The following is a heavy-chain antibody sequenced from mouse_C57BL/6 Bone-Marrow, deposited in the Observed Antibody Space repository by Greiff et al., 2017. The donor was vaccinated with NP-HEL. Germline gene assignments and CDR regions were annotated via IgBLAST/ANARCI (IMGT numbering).Heavy chain of an antibody. CDR1: GYAFSSYW. Sequence: QVQLQQSGAELVRPGASVKLSCTASGYAFSSYWMHWVKQRPGQGLEWIGKIYPGDGDTNYNRKFKGKATLTADKSSSTAYMQLSSLTSEDSAVYVCDEDWNYLGFGGRGNGLTVTA. CDR2: IYPGDGDT. J-gene: IGHJ2*03. V-gene: IGHV1-80*01. CDR3: DEDWNYLGF. D-gene: IGHD4-1*01.